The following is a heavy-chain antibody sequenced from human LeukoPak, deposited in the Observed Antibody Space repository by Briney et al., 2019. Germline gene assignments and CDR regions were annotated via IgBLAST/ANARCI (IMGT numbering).Heavy chain of an antibody. J-gene: IGHJ5*02. CDR3: GRGFCSGRGCDNWFDP. D-gene: IGHD2-8*02. CDR1: GYSFTTFW. CDR2: IYPGDSDT. V-gene: IGHV5-51*01. Sequence: GESLKISCKGFGYSFTTFWIAWVRQMPGKGLEWMGIIYPGDSDTRYSPSFQGQVTISADKSISTAYLQWSSLKASDTATYYCGRGFCSGRGCDNWFDPGGQETLVTVSS.